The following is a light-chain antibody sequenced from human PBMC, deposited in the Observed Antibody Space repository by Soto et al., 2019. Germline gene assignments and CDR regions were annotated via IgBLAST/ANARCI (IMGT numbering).Light chain of an antibody. CDR3: QQYGNSPKT. CDR1: QSVNRN. V-gene: IGKV3D-15*01. J-gene: IGKJ1*01. CDR2: GAS. Sequence: EIVMTQSPATLSVSPGERATLSCRASQSVNRNLAWYQQKPGQAPRLLMYGASTRATGIPARFSGSGSGTEFTLTISSLQPEDFAVYYCQQYGNSPKTFGQGTKVDIK.